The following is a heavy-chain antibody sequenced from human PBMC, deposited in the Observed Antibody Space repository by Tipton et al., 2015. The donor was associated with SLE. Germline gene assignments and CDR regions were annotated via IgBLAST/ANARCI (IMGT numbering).Heavy chain of an antibody. CDR1: GGSISSYY. D-gene: IGHD2-15*01. J-gene: IGHJ4*02. V-gene: IGHV4-59*01. CDR3: ASPPYCSGGSCSDY. CDR2: IYYSGST. Sequence: ILSLTCTVSGGSISSYYWSWIRQPPGKGLEWIGYIYYSGSTNYNPSLKSRVTISVDTSKNQFSLKLSSVTAADTAVYYCASPPYCSGGSCSDYWGQGTLVTVSS.